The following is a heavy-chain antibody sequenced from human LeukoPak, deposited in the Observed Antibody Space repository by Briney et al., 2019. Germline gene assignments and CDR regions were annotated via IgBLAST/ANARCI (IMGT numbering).Heavy chain of an antibody. D-gene: IGHD2-15*01. J-gene: IGHJ4*02. CDR3: ARDTSLYCSGGSCFSDYFDY. CDR2: IKSDGSST. Sequence: GGSLRLSCAASGFTFSKYWMHWVRQAPGKGLVWVSRIKSDGSSTSYADSVKGRFTISRDNAKNTLYLQMNSLRAEDTAVYFCARDTSLYCSGGSCFSDYFDYWGQGTLVTVSS. V-gene: IGHV3-74*01. CDR1: GFTFSKYW.